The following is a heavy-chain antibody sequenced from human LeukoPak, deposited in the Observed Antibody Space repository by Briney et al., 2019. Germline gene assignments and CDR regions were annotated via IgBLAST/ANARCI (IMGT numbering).Heavy chain of an antibody. Sequence: ASVKVSCTASGGTFSSYAISWVRQAPGQGLEWMGGIIPIFGTANYAQKFQGRVTITADESTSTAYMELSSLRSEDTAVYYCARAVPNNYGSGSYYYYGMDVWGQGTTVTVSS. J-gene: IGHJ6*02. CDR1: GGTFSSYA. D-gene: IGHD3-10*01. CDR2: IIPIFGTA. V-gene: IGHV1-69*13. CDR3: ARAVPNNYGSGSYYYYGMDV.